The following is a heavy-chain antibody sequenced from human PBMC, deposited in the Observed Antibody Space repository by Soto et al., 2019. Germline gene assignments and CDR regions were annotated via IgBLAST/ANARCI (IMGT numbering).Heavy chain of an antibody. Sequence: GGSLRLSCAASGFTFDDYAMHWVRQAPGKGLEWVSGISWNSGSIGYADSVKGRFTISRDNAKNSLYLQMNSLRAEDTALYYCAKDINSNYGYYYMDVWGKGTTVTVSS. J-gene: IGHJ6*03. CDR2: ISWNSGSI. D-gene: IGHD4-4*01. V-gene: IGHV3-9*01. CDR3: AKDINSNYGYYYMDV. CDR1: GFTFDDYA.